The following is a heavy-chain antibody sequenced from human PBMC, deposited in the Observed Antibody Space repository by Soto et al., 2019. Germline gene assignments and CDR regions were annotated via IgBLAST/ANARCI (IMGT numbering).Heavy chain of an antibody. CDR3: TRRYSWNDYYFDP. CDR2: SYYSGTS. CDR1: GGSIRVQSYY. D-gene: IGHD1-20*01. V-gene: IGHV4-39*01. J-gene: IGHJ5*02. Sequence: SETLSLTCTVSGGSIRVQSYYWTWIRQTPGKGLEWVGSSYYSGTSYFNPALKGRVTISVDTSTNQFSLRLTSVTAADTAVYYCTRRYSWNDYYFDPWGQGTLVTVSS.